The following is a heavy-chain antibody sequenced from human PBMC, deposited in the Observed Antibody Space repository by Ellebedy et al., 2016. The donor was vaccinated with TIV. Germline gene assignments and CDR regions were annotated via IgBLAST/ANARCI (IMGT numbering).Heavy chain of an antibody. CDR1: GSSISSGYY. CDR2: MYHSGST. CDR3: AKRQAYGDYEYAFDI. J-gene: IGHJ3*02. V-gene: IGHV4-38-2*01. Sequence: MPSETLSLTCSVSGSSISSGYYWGWIRQPPGRGLEWIGSMYHSGSTYYNPSLKSRVTISVDKSKNQFSLKLSSLTAADTAVYYCAKRQAYGDYEYAFDIWGQGTMVTVSS. D-gene: IGHD4-17*01.